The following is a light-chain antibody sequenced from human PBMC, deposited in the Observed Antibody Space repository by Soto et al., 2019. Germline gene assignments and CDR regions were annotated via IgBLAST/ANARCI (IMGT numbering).Light chain of an antibody. J-gene: IGLJ2*01. Sequence: QSVLTQSSSASASLGSSVKLTCTLSSGHSSYTIAWHQQPPGEAPRFLMKLEDSGTYTKGSGVPDRFSGSSSGADRYPSISSRLFEDQANYYCETWDSHTYLVFGGGTQLTVL. CDR2: LEDSGTY. CDR1: SGHSSYT. CDR3: ETWDSHTYLV. V-gene: IGLV4-60*02.